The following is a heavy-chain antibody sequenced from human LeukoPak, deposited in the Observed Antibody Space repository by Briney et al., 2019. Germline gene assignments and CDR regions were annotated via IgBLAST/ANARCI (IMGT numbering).Heavy chain of an antibody. CDR1: GFTFSSYG. D-gene: IGHD2-2*01. CDR3: AKRGGVVPATFDY. V-gene: IGHV3-30*02. J-gene: IGHJ4*02. CDR2: IRYDGSNK. Sequence: PGGSLRLSCAASGFTFSSYGMHWVRQAPGKGLEWVAFIRYDGSNKYYADSVKGRFTISRDNSKNTLYLQMNSLRAEDTAVYYCAKRGGVVPATFDYWGQGNLVTVSS.